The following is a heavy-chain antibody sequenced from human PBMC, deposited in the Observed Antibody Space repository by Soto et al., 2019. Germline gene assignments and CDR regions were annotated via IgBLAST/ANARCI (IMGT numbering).Heavy chain of an antibody. CDR3: ARGHAGTMDV. Sequence: QTLSLTCAISGDSVSSNGAACNWIRQSPSRGLQWLGRTYYRSTWNNDYAVSVKSRITINPDTSKNQFYLQLNSVTPEDTDVYYCARGHAGTMDVWGQGTKVTVYS. J-gene: IGHJ6*02. CDR2: TYYRSTWNN. V-gene: IGHV6-1*01. CDR1: GDSVSSNGAA. D-gene: IGHD1-1*01.